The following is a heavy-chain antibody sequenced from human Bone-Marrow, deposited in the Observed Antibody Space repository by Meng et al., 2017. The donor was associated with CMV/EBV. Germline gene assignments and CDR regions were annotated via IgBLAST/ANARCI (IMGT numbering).Heavy chain of an antibody. V-gene: IGHV4-34*01. J-gene: IGHJ4*02. Sequence: SETLSLTCAVYGGSFSGYYWSWIRQPPGKGLEWIGEINHSGSTNYNPSLKSRVTISVDTSKNQFSLKLSSVTAADTAVYYGARAYITGTTVDYWGQGTRVTGSS. CDR3: ARAYITGTTVDY. CDR1: GGSFSGYY. CDR2: INHSGST. D-gene: IGHD1-7*01.